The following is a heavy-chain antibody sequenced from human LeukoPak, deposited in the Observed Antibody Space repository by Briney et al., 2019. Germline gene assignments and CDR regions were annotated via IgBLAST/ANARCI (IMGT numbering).Heavy chain of an antibody. Sequence: PSETLSLTCTVSGGSISSYYWSWIRQPPGKGLEWIGYIYYSGSTNYNPSLKSRVTISVDTSKNQFSLKPSSVTAADTAVYYCARVFGGIAAAGYYYYYGMDVWGQGTTVTVSS. D-gene: IGHD6-13*01. CDR3: ARVFGGIAAAGYYYYYGMDV. V-gene: IGHV4-59*01. J-gene: IGHJ6*02. CDR2: IYYSGST. CDR1: GGSISSYY.